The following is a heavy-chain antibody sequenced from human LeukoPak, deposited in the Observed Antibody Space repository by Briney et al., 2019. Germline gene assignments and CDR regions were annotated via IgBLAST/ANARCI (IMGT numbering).Heavy chain of an antibody. J-gene: IGHJ4*02. CDR1: GFAFSASA. D-gene: IGHD2-2*01. Sequence: QPGGSLRLSCVASGFAFSASAVHWVRQTSAKGLEWVGRIRDKANNYATSYAASVKGRFTISRDDSEDTAYLQMISLKIEDTAIYYCTTSVRTSSWDFDYWGQGSLVTVSS. CDR2: IRDKANNYAT. V-gene: IGHV3-73*01. CDR3: TTSVRTSSWDFDY.